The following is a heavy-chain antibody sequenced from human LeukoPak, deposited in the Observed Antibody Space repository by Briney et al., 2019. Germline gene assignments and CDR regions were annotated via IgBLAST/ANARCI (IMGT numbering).Heavy chain of an antibody. D-gene: IGHD2-21*01. Sequence: PGGSLRLSCAASEFTFSSYWMHWVRQAPGKGLVWVSRIKGDGSSTTYADSVKGRFTISRDNAKNTLYLQMISLTAEDTAVYYCARGAYCGGDCPLPNSLYWGRGTLVTVSS. CDR3: ARGAYCGGDCPLPNSLY. J-gene: IGHJ4*02. V-gene: IGHV3-74*01. CDR2: IKGDGSST. CDR1: EFTFSSYW.